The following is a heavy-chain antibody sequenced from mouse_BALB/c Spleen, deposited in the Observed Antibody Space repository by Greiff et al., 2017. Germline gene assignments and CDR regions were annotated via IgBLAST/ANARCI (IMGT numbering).Heavy chain of an antibody. D-gene: IGHD2-4*01. CDR1: GFTFSSYA. CDR2: ISSGGSYT. Sequence: EVMLVESGGGLVQPGGSLKLSCAASGFTFSSYAMSWVRQSPEKRLEWVAEISSGGSYTYYPDTVTGRFTISRDNAKNTLYLEMSSLRSEDTAMYYCATYDYDRGFAYWGQGTLVTVSA. V-gene: IGHV5-9-4*01. CDR3: ATYDYDRGFAY. J-gene: IGHJ3*01.